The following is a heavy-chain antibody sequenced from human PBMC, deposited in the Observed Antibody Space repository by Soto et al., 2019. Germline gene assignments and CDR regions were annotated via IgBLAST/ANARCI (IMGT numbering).Heavy chain of an antibody. V-gene: IGHV4-30-4*01. CDR3: ALGESARTYYFDY. CDR1: GGSISSGDYY. Sequence: SETLSLTCNVSGGSISSGDYYWSWIRQPPGKGLEWIGYIYNSGSTFYNPSLRSRVRISVDMSQNQFSLKVKSVTAADTAVYYCALGESARTYYFDYWGQGTLVTVSS. CDR2: IYNSGST. J-gene: IGHJ4*02. D-gene: IGHD3-3*01.